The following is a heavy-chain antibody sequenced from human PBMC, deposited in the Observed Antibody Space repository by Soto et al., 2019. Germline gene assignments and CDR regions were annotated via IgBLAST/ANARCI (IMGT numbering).Heavy chain of an antibody. CDR2: INHSGTT. Sequence: SETLSLTCAVYGGSFSGQYWSWIRQPPGKGLEWIGEINHSGTTYYNPSLKSRVTISVDRSKNQFSLKLTSVTAADTAVYYCARRFSVDYFDYWGQGALVTVSS. V-gene: IGHV4-34*01. CDR1: GGSFSGQY. CDR3: ARRFSVDYFDY. J-gene: IGHJ4*02.